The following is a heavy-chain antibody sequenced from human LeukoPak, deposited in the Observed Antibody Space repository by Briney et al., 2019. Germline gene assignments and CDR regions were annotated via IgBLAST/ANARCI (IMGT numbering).Heavy chain of an antibody. J-gene: IGHJ4*02. CDR1: RFTFSTYW. CDR2: INSDGSGT. V-gene: IGHV3-74*01. Sequence: GGSLRLSCAASRFTFSTYWMHWVRQAPGKGLVWVSRINSDGSGTGYADSVKGRFTISRDNSKNTLYLQINSLRAEDTAIYYCARDERWIQFNYWGQGTLVTVSS. D-gene: IGHD5-18*01. CDR3: ARDERWIQFNY.